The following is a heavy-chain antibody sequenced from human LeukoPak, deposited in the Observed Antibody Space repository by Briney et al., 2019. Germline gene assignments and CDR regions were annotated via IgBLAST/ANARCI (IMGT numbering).Heavy chain of an antibody. V-gene: IGHV3-23*01. D-gene: IGHD5-18*01. CDR2: IGGSGFRT. J-gene: IGHJ3*02. CDR3: AKCRGYSYAFPDAFDI. CDR1: GFTFNAYA. Sequence: GSLRLSCAGSGFTFNAYAMSWVCQAPGKGLEWVSGIGGSGFRTYYADSVKGRFTISRDNSQNTLYLQMNSLRAEDTAVYYCAKCRGYSYAFPDAFDIWGQGTVVTISS.